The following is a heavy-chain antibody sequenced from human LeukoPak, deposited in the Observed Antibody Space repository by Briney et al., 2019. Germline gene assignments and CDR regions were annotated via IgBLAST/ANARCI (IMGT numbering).Heavy chain of an antibody. CDR3: ARTSGDGSWYFDY. CDR1: GGSISSGSYY. Sequence: SQTLSLTCTVSGGSISSGSYYWSWIRQPAGKGLEWIGRIYTSGSTNYNPSLKSRVTISVDTSKNQFSLKLSSVTAADTAVYYCARTSGDGSWYFDYWGQGTLVTVSS. D-gene: IGHD6-13*01. V-gene: IGHV4-61*02. J-gene: IGHJ4*02. CDR2: IYTSGST.